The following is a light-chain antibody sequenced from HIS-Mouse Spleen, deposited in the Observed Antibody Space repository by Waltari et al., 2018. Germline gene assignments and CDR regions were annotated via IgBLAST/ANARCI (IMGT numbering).Light chain of an antibody. V-gene: IGLV2-11*01. CDR3: CSYAGSYPVV. J-gene: IGLJ2*01. Sequence: QSALTQPRSVSGSPGQSVTISCTGPSSDVGGYTYVSWYQQHPGKAPKLMIYDVSKRPSGVPDRFSGSKSGNTASLTISGLQAEDEADYYCCSYAGSYPVVFGGGTKLTVL. CDR1: SSDVGGYTY. CDR2: DVS.